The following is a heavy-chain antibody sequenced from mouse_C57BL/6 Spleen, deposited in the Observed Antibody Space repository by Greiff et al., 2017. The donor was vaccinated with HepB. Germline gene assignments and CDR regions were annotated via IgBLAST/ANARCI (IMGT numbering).Heavy chain of an antibody. Sequence: VQLKQSGPELVKPGASVKIPCKASGYTFTDYNMDWVKQSHGKSLEWIGDINPNNGGTIYNQKFKGKATLTVDKSSSTAYMELRSLTSEDTAVYYCATGGVTTGFAYWGQGTLVTVSA. CDR2: INPNNGGT. CDR1: GYTFTDYN. V-gene: IGHV1-18*01. CDR3: ATGGVTTGFAY. J-gene: IGHJ3*01. D-gene: IGHD2-2*01.